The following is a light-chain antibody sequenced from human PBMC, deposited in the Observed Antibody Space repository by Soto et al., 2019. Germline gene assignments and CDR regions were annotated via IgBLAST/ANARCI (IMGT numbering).Light chain of an antibody. V-gene: IGKV3D-15*02. J-gene: IGKJ5*01. CDR2: DAS. CDR1: QSVSSY. CDR3: QQYGNSPFT. Sequence: EIVLTQFPATLSLSPGERATLSCRASQSVSSYLAWYQQKPGQAPRLLIYDASTRATGIPARFSGSGSGTEFTLTISSLQSEDFVVYYCQQYGNSPFTFGQGTRLEIK.